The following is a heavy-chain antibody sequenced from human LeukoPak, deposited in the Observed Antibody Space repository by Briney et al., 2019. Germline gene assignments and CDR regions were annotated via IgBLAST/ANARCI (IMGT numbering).Heavy chain of an antibody. CDR2: ISYDGSNE. V-gene: IGHV3-30*03. CDR3: ASQYGGFDY. D-gene: IGHD3-16*01. CDR1: GYTFTSYG. Sequence: SCKASGYTFTSYGISWVRQAPGKGLEWVAVISYDGSNEYYADSVKGRFTTSRDNSKKTLYLQMNSLRAEDTAAYYCASQYGGFDYWGQGTLVTVSS. J-gene: IGHJ4*02.